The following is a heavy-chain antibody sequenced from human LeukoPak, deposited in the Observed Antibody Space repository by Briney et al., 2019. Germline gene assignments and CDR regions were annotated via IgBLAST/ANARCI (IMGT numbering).Heavy chain of an antibody. V-gene: IGHV3-23*01. CDR2: ISSSGGAT. CDR3: AKLSGGEPRDY. D-gene: IGHD3-16*01. CDR1: GFTFSSYA. J-gene: IGHJ4*02. Sequence: GGPLRLSCAASGFTFSSYAMSWVRQAPGKGLEWVSAISSSGGATYYADSVKGRFTISRDNSKNTLYLQMNSLRVEDTAVYYCAKLSGGEPRDYWGQGTLVTVSS.